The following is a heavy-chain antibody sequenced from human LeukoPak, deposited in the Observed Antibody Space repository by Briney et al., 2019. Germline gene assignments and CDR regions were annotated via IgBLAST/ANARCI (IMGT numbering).Heavy chain of an antibody. CDR3: ARDYYGLDL. V-gene: IGHV1-2*02. CDR1: GYTLSDYL. J-gene: IGHJ6*02. Sequence: ASVTVSCKASGYTLSDYLLHWVRQAPGQGLEWMGWINPNSGGTNYAQKFQGRVTMTRDTSINTAYMDLSSLRSDDTAVYYCARDYYGLDLWGQGTTVTVSS. CDR2: INPNSGGT.